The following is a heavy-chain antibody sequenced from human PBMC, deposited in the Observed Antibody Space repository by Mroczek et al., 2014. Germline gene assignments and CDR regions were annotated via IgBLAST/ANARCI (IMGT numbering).Heavy chain of an antibody. V-gene: IGHV5-51*03. CDR1: GYSFTSYW. CDR2: IYPGDSDT. Sequence: VQLVESGAEVKKPGESLKISCKGSGYSFTSYWIGWVRQMPGKGLEWMGIIYPGDSDTRYSPSFQGQVTISADKSISTAYLQWSSLKASDTAMYYCASSEYDYGGNLDAFDIWGQGTMVTVSS. J-gene: IGHJ3*02. CDR3: ASSEYDYGGNLDAFDI. D-gene: IGHD4-23*01.